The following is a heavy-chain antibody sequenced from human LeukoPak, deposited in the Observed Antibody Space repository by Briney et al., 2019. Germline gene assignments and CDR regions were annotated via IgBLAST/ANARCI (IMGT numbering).Heavy chain of an antibody. J-gene: IGHJ4*02. CDR1: GFSFSNHY. V-gene: IGHV3-7*01. Sequence: GGSLRLSCTASGFSFSNHYMRWIRQAPGKGLEWVANINEDGSNKWHLGSVKGRFTVSRDNARNSLYLQMNSLRVEDTAVYYCTRVIVAVPGYFDYFDYWGQGTLVTVSS. CDR2: INEDGSNK. CDR3: TRVIVAVPGYFDYFDY. D-gene: IGHD6-19*01.